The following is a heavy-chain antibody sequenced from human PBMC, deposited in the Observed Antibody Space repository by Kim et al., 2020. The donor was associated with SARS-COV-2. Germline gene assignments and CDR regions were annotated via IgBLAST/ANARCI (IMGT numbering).Heavy chain of an antibody. CDR3: ARVPGTTLAFWYAFD. CDR1: GFTFSNAD. Sequence: GGSLRLSCAASGFTFSNADMNWVRQASGKGLEWVGRIRSKANGFATAYAASVKGRFTISRDDSKNTAYLQLNSLKTEDAAVYYCARVPGTTLAFWYAFD. D-gene: IGHD1-1*01. V-gene: IGHV3-73*01. CDR2: IRSKANGFAT. J-gene: IGHJ3*02.